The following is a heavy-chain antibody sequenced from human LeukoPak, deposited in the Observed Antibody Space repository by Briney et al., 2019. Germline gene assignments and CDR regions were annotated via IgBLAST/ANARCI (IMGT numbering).Heavy chain of an antibody. J-gene: IGHJ4*02. CDR1: GGSFSGCY. V-gene: IGHV4-34*12. CDR3: ARQLRPPTYYFDY. CDR2: IFHGGST. D-gene: IGHD1-1*01. Sequence: SETLSLTCAVYGGSFSGCYWSWIRQPPGKGLEWIGSIFHGGSTYYNPSLKSRVTISIDTSKNQFSLKLSSVTAADTAVYYCARQLRPPTYYFDYWGQGTLVTVSS.